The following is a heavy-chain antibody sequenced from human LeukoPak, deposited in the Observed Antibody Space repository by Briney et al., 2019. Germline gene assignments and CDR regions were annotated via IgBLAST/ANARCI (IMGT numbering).Heavy chain of an antibody. CDR1: GSSISTYY. Sequence: SETLSLTCTVSGSSISTYYWSWIRQPPGKGLEWIGYLFNSGSTNYNPSLRSRVVMSADTSKNQFSLKLSSVTAADTAVYYCARGEGLRYFDWLLLNNDQYYFDYWGQGTLVTVSS. D-gene: IGHD3-9*01. J-gene: IGHJ4*02. CDR3: ARGEGLRYFDWLLLNNDQYYFDY. V-gene: IGHV4-59*01. CDR2: LFNSGST.